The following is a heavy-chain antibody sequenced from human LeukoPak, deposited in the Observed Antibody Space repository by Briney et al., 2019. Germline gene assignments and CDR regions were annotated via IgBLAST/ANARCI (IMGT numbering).Heavy chain of an antibody. CDR1: GFTFTASA. Sequence: PGGSLKLSCAASGFTFTASAMHWVRQASGKGLEWVGRIRSKANSYATAYAASVKGRFTISRDDSKNTAYLQMNSLKTEDTAVCYCTSPLGNDAFDIWGQGTMVTVSS. CDR3: TSPLGNDAFDI. J-gene: IGHJ3*02. D-gene: IGHD7-27*01. V-gene: IGHV3-73*01. CDR2: IRSKANSYAT.